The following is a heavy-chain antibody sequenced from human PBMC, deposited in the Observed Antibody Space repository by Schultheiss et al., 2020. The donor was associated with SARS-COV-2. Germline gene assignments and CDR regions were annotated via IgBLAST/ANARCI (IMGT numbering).Heavy chain of an antibody. CDR2: INHSGST. V-gene: IGHV4-34*01. D-gene: IGHD1-26*01. CDR3: AREGEPNRMFDP. CDR1: GGSISSGAYY. Sequence: SETLSLTCTVSGGSISSGAYYWSWIRQPPGKGMEWIGEINHSGSTNYNPSLKSRVTISVDTSKNQFSLKLSSVTAADTAVYYCAREGEPNRMFDPWGQGTLVTVSS. J-gene: IGHJ5*02.